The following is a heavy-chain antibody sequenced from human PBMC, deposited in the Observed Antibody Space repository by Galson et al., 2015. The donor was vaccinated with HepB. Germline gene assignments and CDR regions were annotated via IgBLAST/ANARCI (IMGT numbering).Heavy chain of an antibody. CDR3: ARDLGRYGYFDY. CDR2: ISYDGSNK. D-gene: IGHD5-18*01. V-gene: IGHV3-30*04. Sequence: SLRLSCAAYGFTFSSYAMHWVRQAPGKGLEWVAVISYDGSNKYYADSVKGRFTISRDNSKNTLYLQMNSLRAEDTAVYYCARDLGRYGYFDYWGQGTLVTVSS. J-gene: IGHJ4*02. CDR1: GFTFSSYA.